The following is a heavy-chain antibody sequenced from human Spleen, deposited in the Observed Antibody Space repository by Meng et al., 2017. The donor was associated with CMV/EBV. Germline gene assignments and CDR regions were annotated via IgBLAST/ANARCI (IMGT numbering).Heavy chain of an antibody. D-gene: IGHD3-10*01. Sequence: SISSSNLWTWVRQVPGKGLEWIGYIYYSGSTYYNPSLKSRVTISVDTSKNQFSLKLSSVTAADTAVYYCARDNYYGSGKRTGHWFDPWGQGTLVTVSS. CDR1: SISSSNL. CDR2: IYYSGST. CDR3: ARDNYYGSGKRTGHWFDP. J-gene: IGHJ5*02. V-gene: IGHV4-4*02.